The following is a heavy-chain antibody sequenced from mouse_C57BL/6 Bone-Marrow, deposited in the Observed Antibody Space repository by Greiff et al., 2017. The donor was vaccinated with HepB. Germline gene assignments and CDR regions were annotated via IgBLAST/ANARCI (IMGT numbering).Heavy chain of an antibody. V-gene: IGHV7-3*01. J-gene: IGHJ3*01. CDR2: IRNKANGYTT. Sequence: DVMLVESGGGLVQPGGSLSLSCAASGFTFTDYYMSWVRQPPGKALEWLGFIRNKANGYTTEYSASVKGRFTISRDNSQSILYLQMNALRAEDSATYYCARYYGSAWFAYWGQGTLVTVSA. CDR1: GFTFTDYY. D-gene: IGHD1-1*01. CDR3: ARYYGSAWFAY.